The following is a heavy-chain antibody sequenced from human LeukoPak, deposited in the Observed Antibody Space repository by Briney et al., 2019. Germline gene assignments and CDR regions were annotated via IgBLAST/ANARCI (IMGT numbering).Heavy chain of an antibody. CDR1: GYTFTGYY. J-gene: IGHJ4*02. V-gene: IGHV1-2*02. CDR3: ARDYPDSSGYYYADY. D-gene: IGHD3-22*01. Sequence: ASVKVSCKASGYTFTGYYMHWVRQAPGQGLEWMGWINPNSGGTNYAQKFQGRVTMTRDTSISTAYMELSRLRSDDTAVYYCARDYPDSSGYYYADYWGQGTLVTVSS. CDR2: INPNSGGT.